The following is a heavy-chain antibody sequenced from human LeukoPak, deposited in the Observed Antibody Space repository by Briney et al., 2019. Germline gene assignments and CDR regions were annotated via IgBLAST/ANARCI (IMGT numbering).Heavy chain of an antibody. CDR3: AKAFMITFGGVILHDAFDI. V-gene: IGHV3-23*01. CDR2: ISGSGGST. Sequence: GGSLRFSCAASGFTFSSYGMSWVRQAPGKGLEWVSAISGSGGSTYYADSVKGRFTISRDNSKNTLYLQMNSLRAEDTAVYYCAKAFMITFGGVILHDAFDIWGQGTMVTVSS. D-gene: IGHD3-16*01. J-gene: IGHJ3*02. CDR1: GFTFSSYG.